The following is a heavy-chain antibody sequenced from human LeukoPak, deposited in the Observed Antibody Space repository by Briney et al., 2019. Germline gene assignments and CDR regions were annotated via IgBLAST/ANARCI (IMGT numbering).Heavy chain of an antibody. Sequence: GGSLRLSCTISGFTFSSYWMSWVRQAPGKGLEWMANINQDTGKKNYVDSVKGRFTISRDNAKNSLYLQMNSLRADDTAVYYCARAPIAVVPTRRPSYFDYCPRGTVAMVSA. D-gene: IGHD2-2*01. J-gene: IGHJ4*02. CDR3: ARAPIAVVPTRRPSYFDY. CDR2: INQDTGKK. CDR1: GFTFSSYW. V-gene: IGHV3-7*01.